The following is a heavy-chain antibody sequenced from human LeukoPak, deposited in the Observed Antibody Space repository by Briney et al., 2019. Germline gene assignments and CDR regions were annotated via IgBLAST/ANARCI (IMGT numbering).Heavy chain of an antibody. D-gene: IGHD3-10*01. J-gene: IGHJ4*02. CDR1: GGTFSSYA. CDR3: ARGFQDPYYSGSYYFDY. V-gene: IGHV1-69*06. CDR2: IIPTFGTA. Sequence: SVKVSCKASGGTFSSYAISWVRQAPGQGLEWMGGIIPTFGTANYAQKFQGRVTITADKSTSTAYMELSSLRSEDTAVYYCARGFQDPYYSGSYYFDYWGQGTLVTVSS.